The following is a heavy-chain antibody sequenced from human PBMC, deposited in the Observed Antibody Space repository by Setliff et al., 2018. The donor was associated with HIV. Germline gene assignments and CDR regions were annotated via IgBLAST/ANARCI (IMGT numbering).Heavy chain of an antibody. CDR3: ARDIYDSGWFTLEY. J-gene: IGHJ4*02. D-gene: IGHD6-19*01. V-gene: IGHV1-3*01. CDR2: ISAGKGMT. CDR1: GYTFTSYG. Sequence: ASVKVSCKASGYTFTSYGMSWVRQAPGQGLEWMGWISAGKGMTKYSKKFQGRVTLTRDTAASTAYMELSSLRSEDTAVYYCARDIYDSGWFTLEYWGQGTLVTVSS.